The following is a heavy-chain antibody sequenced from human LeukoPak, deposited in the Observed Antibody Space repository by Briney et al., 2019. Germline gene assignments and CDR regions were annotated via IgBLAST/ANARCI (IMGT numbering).Heavy chain of an antibody. CDR3: ARDGVPATAISYYFDY. J-gene: IGHJ4*02. CDR1: GFTFSSYW. D-gene: IGHD2-2*01. Sequence: GGSLRLSCAASGFTFSSYWMSWVRQAPGKGLEWVANIKQDGSEKYYVDSVKGRFTISRDNAKNSLYLQMNSLRAEDTAVYYCARDGVPATAISYYFDYWGQGTLVTVSS. CDR2: IKQDGSEK. V-gene: IGHV3-7*01.